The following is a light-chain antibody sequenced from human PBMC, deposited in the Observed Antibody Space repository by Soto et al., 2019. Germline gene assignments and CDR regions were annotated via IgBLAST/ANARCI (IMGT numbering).Light chain of an antibody. V-gene: IGKV3-20*01. CDR2: GAS. CDR1: QSVSSRY. Sequence: ESVLTQSPGTLSLPPGERATLSCRASQSVSSRYLAWYQQKPGQAPRLLIYGASSRATGIPDRFSGSGSGTDSTLTISRLAPEDFAVYYCQQYGSSRAFGGGTKVDIK. J-gene: IGKJ4*01. CDR3: QQYGSSRA.